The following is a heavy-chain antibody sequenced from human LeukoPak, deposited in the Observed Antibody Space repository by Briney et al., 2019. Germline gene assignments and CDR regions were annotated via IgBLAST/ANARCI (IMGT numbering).Heavy chain of an antibody. J-gene: IGHJ4*02. V-gene: IGHV3-11*04. CDR3: ARRAYCGGDCYLDF. CDR2: ISSSGSTI. CDR1: GFTFSDYY. D-gene: IGHD2-21*01. Sequence: GGSLRLSCAASGFTFSDYYMSWIRQAPGKGLEWVSYISSSGSTIYYADSVKGRFTTSRDNTKNSLYLQMNSLRAEDTAVYYCARRAYCGGDCYLDFWGQGTLVTVSS.